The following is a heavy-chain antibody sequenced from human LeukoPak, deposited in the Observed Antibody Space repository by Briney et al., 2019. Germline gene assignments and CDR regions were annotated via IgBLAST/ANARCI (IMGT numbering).Heavy chain of an antibody. D-gene: IGHD1-26*01. V-gene: IGHV1-2*02. J-gene: IGHJ5*02. CDR2: INPNSGGT. CDR3: ARAYSGSKPPET. CDR1: GYTFTGYY. Sequence: ASVKVSCKASGYTFTGYYMHWVRQAPGQGLEWMGWINPNSGGTNYAQKFQGRVTTTRDTSISTAYMELSRLRSDDTAVYYCARAYSGSKPPETWGQGTLVTVSS.